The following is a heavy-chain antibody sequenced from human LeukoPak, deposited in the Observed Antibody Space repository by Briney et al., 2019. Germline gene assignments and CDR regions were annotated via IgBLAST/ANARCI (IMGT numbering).Heavy chain of an antibody. J-gene: IGHJ3*02. Sequence: GGSLRVSCADSGFTFRSSTMKWVCQGPGKGLGWVSSISSSAAYLYYADSVRGGFTVSRDNTPNSLYLKMSTLRAQGTAAYNSAREGISTRVRSGEAFDIWGQGTMVTVSS. V-gene: IGHV3-21*01. D-gene: IGHD4-11*01. CDR2: ISSSAAYL. CDR3: AREGISTRVRSGEAFDI. CDR1: GFTFRSST.